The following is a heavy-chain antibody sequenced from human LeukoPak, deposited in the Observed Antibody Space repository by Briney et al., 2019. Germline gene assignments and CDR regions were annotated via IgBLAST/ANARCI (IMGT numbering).Heavy chain of an antibody. CDR2: INHSGST. CDR1: GGSFSGYY. V-gene: IGHV4-34*01. CDR3: ARGIYDLWSGYPRGGAYYYMDV. Sequence: PSETLSLTCAVYGGSFSGYYWSWIRQPPGKGLEWIGEINHSGSTNYNPSLKSRVTISVDTSKNQFSLKLSSVTAADTAVYYCARGIYDLWSGYPRGGAYYYMDVWGKGTTVTVSS. J-gene: IGHJ6*03. D-gene: IGHD3-3*01.